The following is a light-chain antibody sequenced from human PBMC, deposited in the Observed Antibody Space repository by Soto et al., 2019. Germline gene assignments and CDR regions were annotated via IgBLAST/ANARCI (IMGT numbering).Light chain of an antibody. Sequence: EIVLTQSPAILSVSPGDRATHSCRAGQSVGSNLAWYQQKVGQPPRLLIYGASTRAIGIPARFSGSGSGTEFTLTISSLQSEDFAVYYCQQYNQWPPYTFGQGTKLEIK. CDR2: GAS. J-gene: IGKJ2*01. V-gene: IGKV3-15*01. CDR1: QSVGSN. CDR3: QQYNQWPPYT.